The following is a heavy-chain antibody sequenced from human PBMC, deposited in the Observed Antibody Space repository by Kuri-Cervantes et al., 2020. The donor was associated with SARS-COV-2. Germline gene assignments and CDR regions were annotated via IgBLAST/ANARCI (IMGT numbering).Heavy chain of an antibody. CDR1: GFTFSNAW. D-gene: IGHD5-18*01. CDR2: IKSKTDGGTT. J-gene: IGHJ4*02. Sequence: GGSLRLSCAASGFTFSNAWMSWVRQAPGKGLEWVGRIKSKTDGGTTDYAAPVKGRFTISRDDSKNTLYLQMNSLKTEDTAVYYCTTKDTAMANTYFDYWGQGTLVTVSS. CDR3: TTKDTAMANTYFDY. V-gene: IGHV3-15*01.